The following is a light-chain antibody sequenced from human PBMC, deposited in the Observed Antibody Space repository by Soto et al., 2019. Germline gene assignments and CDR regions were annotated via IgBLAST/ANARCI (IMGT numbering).Light chain of an antibody. V-gene: IGKV1-5*01. Sequence: DIQMTQSPSTLSASVGDRVTITCRANQSISDWLAWYQQKPGKAPHLLIYDASNLESGVPSRFSGSGSGTEFTLTISSLQPDDFATYYCQQYNSSPLTFGGGTKMEIK. CDR1: QSISDW. J-gene: IGKJ4*01. CDR3: QQYNSSPLT. CDR2: DAS.